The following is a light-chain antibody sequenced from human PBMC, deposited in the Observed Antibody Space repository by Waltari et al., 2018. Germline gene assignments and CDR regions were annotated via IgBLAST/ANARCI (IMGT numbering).Light chain of an antibody. V-gene: IGLV2-14*03. CDR1: SSDIGRYNY. CDR2: NVS. CDR3: SSHTSSSTWV. J-gene: IGLJ3*02. Sequence: QSALTQPASVSGSPGQSITISCTGTSSDIGRYNYVSWYQQHPGKAPKLLISNVSNRPSGVSTRVSACKSGNTASRTISGLQAEDEADYYCSSHTSSSTWVFGGGTKLTVL.